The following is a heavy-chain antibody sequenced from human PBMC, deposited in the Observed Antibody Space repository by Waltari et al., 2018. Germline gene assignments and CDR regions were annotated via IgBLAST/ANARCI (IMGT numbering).Heavy chain of an antibody. J-gene: IGHJ5*02. D-gene: IGHD3-10*01. V-gene: IGHV1-2*02. CDR1: GYTFTGYY. CDR2: INPNSGGT. Sequence: QVQLVQSGAEVKKPGASVKVSCKASGYTFTGYYMHWARQAPGQGLEWMGWINPNSGGTNYAQKCQGRVTMTRDTSISTAYMELSRLRSDDTAVYYCARVTMVRGVIPNGFDPWGQGTLVTVSS. CDR3: ARVTMVRGVIPNGFDP.